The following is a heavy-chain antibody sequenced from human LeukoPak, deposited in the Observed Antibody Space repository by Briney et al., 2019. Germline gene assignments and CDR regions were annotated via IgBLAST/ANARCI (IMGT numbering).Heavy chain of an antibody. CDR3: ATKLRYYYGMDV. Sequence: GASVKVSCKVSGYTLTELSMHWVRQAPGKGLEWMGGFDPEDGETIYAQKFQGRVTMTEDTSTDTAYMELSSLRSEDTAVYYCATKLRYYYGMDVWGQGTTVTVSS. D-gene: IGHD1-26*01. J-gene: IGHJ6*02. CDR2: FDPEDGET. CDR1: GYTLTELS. V-gene: IGHV1-24*01.